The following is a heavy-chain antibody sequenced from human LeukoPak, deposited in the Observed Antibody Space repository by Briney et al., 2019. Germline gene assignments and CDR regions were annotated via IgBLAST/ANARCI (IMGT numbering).Heavy chain of an antibody. CDR1: GFTFGSYV. J-gene: IGHJ4*02. Sequence: GGSLRLSCAASGFTFGSYVMSWVRQAPGKGPEWVSAISGDGGTYYGDSVKGRFTISRDNSKNTLYLQMNSLGGEDTALYYCARYCGAASCYSGFDYWGQGTLVTVAS. D-gene: IGHD2-15*01. V-gene: IGHV3-23*01. CDR3: ARYCGAASCYSGFDY. CDR2: ISGDGGT.